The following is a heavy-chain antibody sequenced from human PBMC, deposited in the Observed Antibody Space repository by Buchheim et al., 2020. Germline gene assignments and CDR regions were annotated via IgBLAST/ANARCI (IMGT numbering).Heavy chain of an antibody. CDR3: ARVLEYSSSSGFDY. J-gene: IGHJ4*02. D-gene: IGHD6-6*01. CDR1: GFTFSSYG. CDR2: IWYDGSNK. V-gene: IGHV3-33*01. Sequence: QVQLVESGGGVVQPGRSLRLSCAASGFTFSSYGMHWVRQAPGKGLEWVAVIWYDGSNKYYADSVKGRFTISRDHSKNTLYLQMNSLRAEDTAVYYCARVLEYSSSSGFDYWGQGTL.